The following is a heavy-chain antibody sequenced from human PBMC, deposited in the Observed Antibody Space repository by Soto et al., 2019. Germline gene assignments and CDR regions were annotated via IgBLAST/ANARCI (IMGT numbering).Heavy chain of an antibody. CDR2: INPNSGGT. CDR3: AREGGMMTFGGVSFDY. Sequence: QVQLVQSGAEVKKPGASVKVSCKASGYTFTGYYMHWVRQAPGQGLEWMGWINPNSGGTNYAQEYHGWVTMTRDTSISTAYMELSRLRSDDTAVYYCAREGGMMTFGGVSFDYWGQGTLVTVS. CDR1: GYTFTGYY. J-gene: IGHJ4*02. V-gene: IGHV1-2*04. D-gene: IGHD3-16*01.